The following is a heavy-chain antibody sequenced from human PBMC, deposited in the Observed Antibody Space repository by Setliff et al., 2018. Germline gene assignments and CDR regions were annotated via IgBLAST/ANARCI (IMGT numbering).Heavy chain of an antibody. D-gene: IGHD3-22*01. Sequence: LSLTCTVSGGSISSYYWSWIRQPAGKGLEWIGHIYTTGSTNYNPYLKSRVTLSVDTSKNQFSLKLTSVTAADTAIYYCARTPYYYDTAGYDFWGQGTLVTVSS. J-gene: IGHJ4*02. CDR1: GGSISSYY. CDR2: IYTTGST. V-gene: IGHV4-4*07. CDR3: ARTPYYYDTAGYDF.